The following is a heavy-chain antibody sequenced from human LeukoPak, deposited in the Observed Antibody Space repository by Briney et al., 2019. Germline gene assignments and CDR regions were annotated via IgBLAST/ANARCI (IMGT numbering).Heavy chain of an antibody. CDR3: ARDVGGNSPRYYYGLDV. V-gene: IGHV4-59*01. Sequence: SETLSLTCTVSGGSISSYYWSWLRQPPGKGLEWIGYIYYSGRTNYNPSLKSRVTISVDTSKNEISLKLSSVTAADTAFYYCARDVGGNSPRYYYGLDVWGQGTTVTVSS. J-gene: IGHJ6*02. D-gene: IGHD4-23*01. CDR1: GGSISSYY. CDR2: IYYSGRT.